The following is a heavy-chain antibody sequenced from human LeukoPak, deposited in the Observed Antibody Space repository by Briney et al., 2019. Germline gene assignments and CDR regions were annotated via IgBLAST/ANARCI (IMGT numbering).Heavy chain of an antibody. D-gene: IGHD6-13*01. J-gene: IGHJ4*02. Sequence: GGSLRLSCAASGFTFSSYVMHWVRQVPGKGLDWVAVKDYCADSVKGRFTISRDNSKNTIYLQMNSLRAEDTALYYCAKAAAAPGFDFWGQGTLVTVSS. CDR1: GFTFSSYV. CDR3: AKAAAAPGFDF. V-gene: IGHV3-33*08. CDR2: KD.